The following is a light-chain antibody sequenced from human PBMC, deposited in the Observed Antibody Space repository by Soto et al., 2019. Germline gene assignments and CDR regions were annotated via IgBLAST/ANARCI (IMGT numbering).Light chain of an antibody. Sequence: QSVLTQPPSASGTPGQRVTISCSGSDSNIGRNTVNWYQHLPGTAPKLVIFSHNKRPSGVPDRFSGSTSGTSASLAISDLQSEDEAYYYCSSGDDSRTGVVFGGGTKPPS. CDR2: SHN. CDR1: DSNIGRNT. CDR3: SSGDDSRTGVV. J-gene: IGLJ3*02. V-gene: IGLV1-44*01.